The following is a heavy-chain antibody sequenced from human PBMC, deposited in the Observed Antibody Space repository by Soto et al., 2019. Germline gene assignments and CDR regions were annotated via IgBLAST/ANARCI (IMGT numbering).Heavy chain of an antibody. CDR3: ARDVGDIVLAAHYYGMDV. D-gene: IGHD2-2*01. J-gene: IGHJ6*02. CDR1: GGSISSGDYY. V-gene: IGHV4-30-4*01. CDR2: IYYSGST. Sequence: PSETLSLTCTVSGGSISSGDYYWSWIRQPPGKGLEWIGYIYYSGSTYYNPSLKSRVTISVGTSKNQFSLKLSSVTAADTAVYYCARDVGDIVLAAHYYGMDVWGQGTTVT.